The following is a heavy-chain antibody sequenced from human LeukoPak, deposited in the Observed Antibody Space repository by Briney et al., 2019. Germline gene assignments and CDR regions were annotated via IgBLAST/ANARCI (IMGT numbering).Heavy chain of an antibody. CDR1: GGSISSSSYY. Sequence: SETLSLTCTVSGGSISSSSYYWGWIRQPPGKGLEWIGSIYYSGSTYYNPSLKSRVTISVDTSKNQFSLKLSSVTAADTAVYYCARRLYCSGGSCYSVSYFDYWGQGTLVAVSS. CDR3: ARRLYCSGGSCYSVSYFDY. J-gene: IGHJ4*02. D-gene: IGHD2-15*01. CDR2: IYYSGST. V-gene: IGHV4-39*07.